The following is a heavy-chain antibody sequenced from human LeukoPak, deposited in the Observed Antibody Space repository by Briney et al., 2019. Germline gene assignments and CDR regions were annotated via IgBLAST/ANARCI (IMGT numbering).Heavy chain of an antibody. CDR3: ARKENVYYYFDY. Sequence: PSDTLSLTCAVSGYSVTSSSWWGWIRQPPGKGLEWIGYIYHSGTTYYNPSLQSRVTMSVDTSKNQFSLKLSSVTAVDTAVYYCARKENVYYYFDYWGQGTLVTVSS. D-gene: IGHD3-10*01. J-gene: IGHJ4*02. V-gene: IGHV4-28*01. CDR2: IYHSGTT. CDR1: GYSVTSSSW.